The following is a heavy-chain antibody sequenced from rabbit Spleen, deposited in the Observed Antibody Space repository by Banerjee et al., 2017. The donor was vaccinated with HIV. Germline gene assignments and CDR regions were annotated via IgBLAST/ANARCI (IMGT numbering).Heavy chain of an antibody. J-gene: IGHJ4*02. V-gene: IGHV1S69*01. D-gene: IGHD4-2*01. CDR1: GFSLSSYD. Sequence: KESGGGLVTPGGTLTLTCTVSGFSLSSYDVSWVRQAPGKGLEWIGIINDGGSISYASWAKGRFTIPKTSTTVDVKLTSPTTEDTATYFCAREGAGSEISYDIWGPGTLVTVS. CDR3: AREGAGSEISYDI. CDR2: INDGGSI.